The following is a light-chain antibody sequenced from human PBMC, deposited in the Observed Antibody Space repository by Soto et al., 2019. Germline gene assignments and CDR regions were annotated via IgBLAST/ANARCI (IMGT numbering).Light chain of an antibody. J-gene: IGKJ1*01. CDR1: QSVSSN. Sequence: EIVMTQSPATLSVSPGERATLSCRASQSVSSNLAWYQQKPGQAPRLLIYGASTRATGIPARFSGSGSGTEFTLTITGLEPEDFAVYYCQQFHISRTFGQGTKVDIK. V-gene: IGKV3-15*01. CDR3: QQFHISRT. CDR2: GAS.